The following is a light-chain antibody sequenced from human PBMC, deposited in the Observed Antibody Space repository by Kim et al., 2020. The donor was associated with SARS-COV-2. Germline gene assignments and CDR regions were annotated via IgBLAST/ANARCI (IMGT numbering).Light chain of an antibody. CDR3: AAWDDSLNGPV. V-gene: IGLV1-36*01. CDR1: SSNIGNNA. J-gene: IGLJ3*02. Sequence: QRVTISCSGSSSNIGNNAVNWYQQLPGKAPKLLIYYDDLLPSGVSDRFSGSKSGTSASLAISGLQSEDEADYYCAAWDDSLNGPVFGGGTQLTVL. CDR2: YDD.